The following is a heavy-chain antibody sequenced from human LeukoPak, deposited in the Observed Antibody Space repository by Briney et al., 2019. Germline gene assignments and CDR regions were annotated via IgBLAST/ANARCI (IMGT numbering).Heavy chain of an antibody. CDR2: VNPNNGDT. CDR3: VGEAVGSSWKRFDH. CDR1: GDTFTGYY. D-gene: IGHD6-19*01. V-gene: IGHV1-2*02. J-gene: IGHJ4*02. Sequence: ASVKVSCKASGDTFTGYYIHWVRQAPGQGLEWMGNVNPNNGDTNYAQKFQGRVTMTRDTSISTGYMELNSLRSDDTAVYYCVGEAVGSSWKRFDHWGQGTLVTASS.